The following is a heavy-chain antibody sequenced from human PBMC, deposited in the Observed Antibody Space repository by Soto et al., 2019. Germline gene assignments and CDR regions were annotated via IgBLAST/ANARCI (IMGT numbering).Heavy chain of an antibody. CDR3: ASPNPYGDYSRSSFDY. D-gene: IGHD4-17*01. CDR1: GGTFSSYA. J-gene: IGHJ4*02. CDR2: IIPIFGTA. Sequence: SVKVSCKASGGTFSSYAISWVRQAPGQGLEWMGGIIPIFGTANYAQKFQGRVTITADESTSTAYMELSSLRSEDTAVYYCASPNPYGDYSRSSFDYWGQGTLVTVSS. V-gene: IGHV1-69*13.